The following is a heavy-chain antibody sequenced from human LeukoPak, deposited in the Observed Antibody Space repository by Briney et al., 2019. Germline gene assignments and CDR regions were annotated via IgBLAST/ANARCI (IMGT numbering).Heavy chain of an antibody. V-gene: IGHV3-23*01. CDR3: AKGAEIDL. CDR2: VTGPGDTT. D-gene: IGHD3-16*01. J-gene: IGHJ5*02. Sequence: GGSLRPSCATSGFTFTNYAMNWVRQAPGKGLEWVSAVTGPGDTTYYADSVKGRFFMSREDSKTTVYLQMNSLRAEDTAIYYCAKGAEIDLWGQGTLVTVSS. CDR1: GFTFTNYA.